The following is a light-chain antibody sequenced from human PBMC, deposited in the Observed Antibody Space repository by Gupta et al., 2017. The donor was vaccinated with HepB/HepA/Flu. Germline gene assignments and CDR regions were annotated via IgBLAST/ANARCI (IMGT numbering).Light chain of an antibody. Sequence: SSVLTQDPAVSVALGQTVRITCQGDSLRSYYASWYQQKPGQAPVLLIYGKNNRPSGIPDRFSGSSSGNTAALTITGAQAEDEADYYCNSRDSSGNHVVFGGGTKLTVL. J-gene: IGLJ2*01. CDR1: SLRSYY. CDR3: NSRDSSGNHVV. CDR2: GKN. V-gene: IGLV3-19*01.